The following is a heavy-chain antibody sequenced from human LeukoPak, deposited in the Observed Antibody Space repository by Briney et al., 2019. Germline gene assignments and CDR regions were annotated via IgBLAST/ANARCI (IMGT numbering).Heavy chain of an antibody. V-gene: IGHV5-51*01. D-gene: IGHD3-9*01. CDR2: IYPGDSDT. J-gene: IGHJ4*02. Sequence: GESLKISFKGSGYGFTKYWIGWVRPMPGKGLEWMGIIYPGDSDTRDSPSFQGQVTISADKSNSTTYLQWSSLRTSDTAMYYCARQLWLTGYYYFDYWGQGTLVTVSS. CDR3: ARQLWLTGYYYFDY. CDR1: GYGFTKYW.